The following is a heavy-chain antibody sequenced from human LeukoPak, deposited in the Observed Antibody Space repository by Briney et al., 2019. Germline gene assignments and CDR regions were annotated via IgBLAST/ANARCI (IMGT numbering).Heavy chain of an antibody. CDR3: ARATSGYYYAVFDY. Sequence: PGGSLRLSCAASGFTFSSYAMHWVRQAPGKGLEWVAVISYDGSNKYYADSVKGRFTISRDNSKNTLYLQMNSLRAEDTAVYYCARATSGYYYAVFDYWSQGTLVTVSS. CDR1: GFTFSSYA. J-gene: IGHJ4*02. D-gene: IGHD3-22*01. V-gene: IGHV3-30*01. CDR2: ISYDGSNK.